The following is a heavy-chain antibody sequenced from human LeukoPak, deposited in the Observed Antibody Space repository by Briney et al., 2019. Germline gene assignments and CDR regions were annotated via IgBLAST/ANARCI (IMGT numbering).Heavy chain of an antibody. Sequence: ASVKVSCKASGYTFTSYYMHWVRQALGQGLEWMGIINPSGGSTSNAQKFQGRVTMTRDTSTSTVYMELSSLRSEDTAVYYCARDLGIVVVVAATPGVDYWGQGTLVSVSS. J-gene: IGHJ4*02. CDR1: GYTFTSYY. CDR2: INPSGGST. D-gene: IGHD2-15*01. V-gene: IGHV1-46*01. CDR3: ARDLGIVVVVAATPGVDY.